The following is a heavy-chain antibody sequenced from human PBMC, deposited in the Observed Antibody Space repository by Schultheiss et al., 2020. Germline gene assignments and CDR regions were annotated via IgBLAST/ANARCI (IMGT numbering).Heavy chain of an antibody. CDR1: GFTFSSYA. CDR3: ARQTLSSWYWYFDL. Sequence: GGSLRLSCAASGFTFSSYAMHWVRQAPGKGLEWVAVISYDGSNKDYADSVKGRFTISRDNSKNTMFLQMNSLRAEDTAVYFCARQTLSSWYWYFDLWGRGTLVTVSS. V-gene: IGHV3-30*04. CDR2: ISYDGSNK. J-gene: IGHJ2*01. D-gene: IGHD6-13*01.